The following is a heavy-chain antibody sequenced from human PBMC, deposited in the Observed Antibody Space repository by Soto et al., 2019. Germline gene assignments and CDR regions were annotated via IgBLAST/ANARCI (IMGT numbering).Heavy chain of an antibody. CDR3: ARDGYCTGGSCYSVPAFDY. Sequence: QPGGSLRLSCTASGFTFSSYGMHWVRQAPGKGLEWVAVIWYDGSNKYYADSVKGRFTISRDNSKNTLYLQMNSLRAEDTAVYYCARDGYCTGGSCYSVPAFDYWGQGTLVTVSS. CDR1: GFTFSSYG. D-gene: IGHD2-15*01. CDR2: IWYDGSNK. V-gene: IGHV3-33*01. J-gene: IGHJ4*02.